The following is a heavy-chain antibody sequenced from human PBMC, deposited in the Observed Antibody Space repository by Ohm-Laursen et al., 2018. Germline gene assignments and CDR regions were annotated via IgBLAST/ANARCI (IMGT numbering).Heavy chain of an antibody. CDR1: DGSLSGHY. J-gene: IGHJ4*02. CDR3: QRAGAFSGGRYYFDY. CDR2: IHYRGSA. V-gene: IGHV4-59*11. Sequence: GTLSLTCSVSDGSLSGHYWSWIRQSPGQGLEWVGNIHYRGSANYNPSLNNRVTISIDTSTNQFFLKLNSVTAADTAVYYCQRAGAFSGGRYYFDYWGQGALVTVSS. D-gene: IGHD6-19*01.